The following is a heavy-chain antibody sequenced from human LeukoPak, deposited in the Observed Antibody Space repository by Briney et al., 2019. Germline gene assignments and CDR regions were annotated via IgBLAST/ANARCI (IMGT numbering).Heavy chain of an antibody. CDR1: GDSVSSNNAA. CDR2: TYYRSKWYN. V-gene: IGHV6-1*01. J-gene: IGHJ4*02. D-gene: IGHD6-19*01. Sequence: SQTLSLTCAISGDSVSSNNAAWNWIRQSPSSGLEWLGTTYYRSKWYNAYAVSVKSRITINPDTAKNQFSLQLNSVIPEDTAVYYCARGSSDYYFDSWGQGTLVTVSS. CDR3: ARGSSDYYFDS.